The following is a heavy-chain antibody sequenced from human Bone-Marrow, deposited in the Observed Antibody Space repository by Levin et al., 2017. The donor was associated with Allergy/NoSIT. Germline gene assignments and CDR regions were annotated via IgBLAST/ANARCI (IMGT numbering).Heavy chain of an antibody. CDR1: GFNFGDHA. D-gene: IGHD3-22*01. J-gene: IGHJ4*02. CDR2: ISWNGAII. Sequence: GGSLRLSCAASGFNFGDHAMHWVRQGPGKGLQWVSGISWNGAIIGYADSLKGRFTISRDNAKNPLYLEIYSLRPEDTAFYYCGKDVSHYDTSGYIDYWGQGTLVTVSS. CDR3: GKDVSHYDTSGYIDY. V-gene: IGHV3-9*01.